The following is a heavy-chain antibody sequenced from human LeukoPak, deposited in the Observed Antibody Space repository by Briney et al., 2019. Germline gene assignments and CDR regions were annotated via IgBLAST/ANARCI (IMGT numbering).Heavy chain of an antibody. J-gene: IGHJ4*02. D-gene: IGHD3-22*01. Sequence: PSETLSLTCGVSGGSISSSSYYWGWIRQPPGKGLEWIGSVYDSGITYYNPSLKSRVTISVDTCKNQFSLKLNSVTAADTAVYHCVRQPNRGYYYFYYWGQGTLVTVSS. CDR3: VRQPNRGYYYFYY. V-gene: IGHV4-39*01. CDR2: VYDSGIT. CDR1: GGSISSSSYY.